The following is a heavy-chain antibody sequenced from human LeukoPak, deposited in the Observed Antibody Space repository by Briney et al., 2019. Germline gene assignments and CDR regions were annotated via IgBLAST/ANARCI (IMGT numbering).Heavy chain of an antibody. CDR1: GFTFSGSA. D-gene: IGHD4-17*01. CDR3: TRHDDYGDYYYYGMDV. V-gene: IGHV3-73*01. CDR2: IRSKANSYAT. J-gene: IGHJ6*02. Sequence: GSLRLSCAASGFTFSGSAMHWVRQASGKGLEWVGCIRSKANSYATAYAASVKGRFTISRDDSKNTAYLQMNSLKTEDTAVYYCTRHDDYGDYYYYGMDVWGQGTTVTVSS.